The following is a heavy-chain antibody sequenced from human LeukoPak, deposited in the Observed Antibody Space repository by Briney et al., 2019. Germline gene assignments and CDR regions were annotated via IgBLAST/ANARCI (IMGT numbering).Heavy chain of an antibody. CDR2: MNPNSGNT. V-gene: IGHV1-8*01. CDR1: VYTFTSYD. D-gene: IGHD3-22*01. CDR3: ARDRHDSSGAFDY. J-gene: IGHJ4*02. Sequence: ASVKVSCKASVYTFTSYDINWVRQATGQRLEWMGWMNPNSGNTGYAQKFQGRVTMTRNTSISTAYMELSSLRSEDTAVYYCARDRHDSSGAFDYWGQGTLVTVSS.